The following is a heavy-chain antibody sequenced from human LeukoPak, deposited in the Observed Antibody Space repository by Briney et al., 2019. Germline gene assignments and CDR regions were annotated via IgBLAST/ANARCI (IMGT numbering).Heavy chain of an antibody. CDR2: ISHDGSKR. CDR1: GFTFSNYI. D-gene: IGHD7-27*01. Sequence: GGSLRLSCAATGFTFSNYIMHWVRQAPGKGLEWVALISHDGSKRFFADSVRGRFTISRDNSKNTLYLQTNSLRAEDTAVYYCAKRDRELGFDYWGQGTLVTVSS. CDR3: AKRDRELGFDY. V-gene: IGHV3-30*04. J-gene: IGHJ4*02.